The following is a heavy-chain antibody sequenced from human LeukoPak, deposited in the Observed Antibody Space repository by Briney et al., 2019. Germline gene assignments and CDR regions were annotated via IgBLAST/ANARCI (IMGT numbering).Heavy chain of an antibody. CDR2: MNPNSGNT. Sequence: GASVKVSCKASGYTFTSYDINWVRQATGQGLEWMGWMNPNSGNTGYAQKFQGRVTMTRNTSISTAYMELSSQRPEDTAVYYCARGRPYYYGSGSYSRYAFDIWGQGTMVTVSS. V-gene: IGHV1-8*01. CDR3: ARGRPYYYGSGSYSRYAFDI. CDR1: GYTFTSYD. D-gene: IGHD3-10*01. J-gene: IGHJ3*02.